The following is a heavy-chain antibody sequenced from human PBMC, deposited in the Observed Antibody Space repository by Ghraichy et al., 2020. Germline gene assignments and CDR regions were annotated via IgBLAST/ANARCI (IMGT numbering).Heavy chain of an antibody. CDR2: IYHGGNT. CDR1: GGSISSGAYS. CDR3: ARGRADLNVAPGGRDGAYYYDYMDV. V-gene: IGHV4-30-2*01. Sequence: SETLSLTCTVSGGSISSGAYSWNWIRQPPGKGLEWIGYIYHGGNTYYNPSLKSRVTLSIDRSKSQFSLSLTSVTAADTAVYYCARGRADLNVAPGGRDGAYYYDYMDVWGKGTTVTVSS. D-gene: IGHD2-15*01. J-gene: IGHJ6*03.